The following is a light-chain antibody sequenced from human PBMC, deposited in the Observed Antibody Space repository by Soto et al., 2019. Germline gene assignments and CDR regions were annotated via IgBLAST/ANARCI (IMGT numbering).Light chain of an antibody. V-gene: IGKV3-11*01. CDR3: HQRQSWPRT. J-gene: IGKJ1*01. Sequence: ILWTQSPATLSSFPADRVTLSCRASQYINTRLAWYKHRPGQSPRLLIYQTSLRAAGIPARFSASGSGTEFTLTISDVQPEDFALYYCHQRQSWPRTFGQGTKVDIK. CDR2: QTS. CDR1: QYINTR.